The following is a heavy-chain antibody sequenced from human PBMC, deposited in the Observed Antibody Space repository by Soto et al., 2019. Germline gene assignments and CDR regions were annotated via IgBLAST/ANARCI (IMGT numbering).Heavy chain of an antibody. J-gene: IGHJ6*02. CDR2: IKSKTDGGTT. CDR1: GFTFSNAW. CDR3: TTSLYCTNGVCYTDYYGMDV. Sequence: GGSLRLSCAASGFTFSNAWMSWVRQAPGKGLEWVGRIKSKTDGGTTDYAAPVKGRFTISRDDSKDTLYLQMNSLKTEDTAVYYCTTSLYCTNGVCYTDYYGMDVWGQGTTVTVSS. D-gene: IGHD2-8*01. V-gene: IGHV3-15*01.